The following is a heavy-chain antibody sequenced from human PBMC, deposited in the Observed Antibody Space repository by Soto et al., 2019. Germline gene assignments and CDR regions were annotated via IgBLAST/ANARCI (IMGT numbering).Heavy chain of an antibody. CDR3: ARGGYCNTTSCYRNGMDV. Sequence: GGSLRLSCAASGFTFSSYAMHWVRQAPGKGLEWVAVMSYDGTNKYYADSVKGRFTISRDSSKNTLNLQMNSLRAEDTAVYYCARGGYCNTTSCYRNGMDVWGQGTTVTVSS. CDR2: MSYDGTNK. V-gene: IGHV3-30-3*01. D-gene: IGHD2-2*03. CDR1: GFTFSSYA. J-gene: IGHJ6*02.